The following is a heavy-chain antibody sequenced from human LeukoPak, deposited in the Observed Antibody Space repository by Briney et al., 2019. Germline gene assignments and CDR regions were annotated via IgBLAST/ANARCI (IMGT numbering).Heavy chain of an antibody. Sequence: PSETLSLTCTVSGGSISSHYWSWIRQPPGKGLEWIGYIYYSGSTNYNPSLKSQDTISVDTSQNQFPRKVSSVIAADTAVYYCARWLVDAFDIWGQGTMVTVSS. V-gene: IGHV4-59*11. CDR1: GGSISSHY. D-gene: IGHD6-6*01. CDR2: IYYSGST. J-gene: IGHJ3*02. CDR3: ARWLVDAFDI.